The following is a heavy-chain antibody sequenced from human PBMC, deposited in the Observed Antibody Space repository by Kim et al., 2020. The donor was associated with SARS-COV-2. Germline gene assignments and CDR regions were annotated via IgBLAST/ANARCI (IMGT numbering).Heavy chain of an antibody. J-gene: IGHJ5*02. V-gene: IGHV5-51*01. CDR2: IYPGDSDT. Sequence: GESLKISCKGSGYSFTSYWIGWVRQMPGKGLEWMGIIYPGDSDTRYSPSFQGQVTISADKSISTAYLQWSSLKASDTAMYYCARRVVAAAGTGWFDPWGQGTLVTVSS. CDR3: ARRVVAAAGTGWFDP. D-gene: IGHD6-13*01. CDR1: GYSFTSYW.